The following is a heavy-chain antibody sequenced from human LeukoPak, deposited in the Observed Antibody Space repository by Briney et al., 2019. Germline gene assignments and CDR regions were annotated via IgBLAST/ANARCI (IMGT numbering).Heavy chain of an antibody. D-gene: IGHD2-15*01. J-gene: IGHJ4*02. CDR2: MNPNSGNT. CDR3: ARVSLGYCSGGTCYFQDH. Sequence: ASVKVSCKASGHTFTNYDINWVRRATGQGLEWMGWMNPNSGNTGYAQKFQGRVTMTRSTSISTAYMELSSLTSEDTAVYYCARVSLGYCSGGTCYFQDHWGQGTLVTVSS. CDR1: GHTFTNYD. V-gene: IGHV1-8*01.